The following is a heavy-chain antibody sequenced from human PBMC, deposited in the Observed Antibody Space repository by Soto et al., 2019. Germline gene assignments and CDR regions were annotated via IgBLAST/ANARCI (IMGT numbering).Heavy chain of an antibody. CDR2: ISAHNGNT. Sequence: ASVKVSCKGSGYAFTTYGMTWVRQAPGQGLEWMGWISAHNGNTNYAQKLQGRVTVTRDTSTSTAYMELRSLRYDDTAVYYCARVVGALGHWFDPWGQGTLVTVSS. D-gene: IGHD1-26*01. CDR1: GYAFTTYG. V-gene: IGHV1-18*01. J-gene: IGHJ5*02. CDR3: ARVVGALGHWFDP.